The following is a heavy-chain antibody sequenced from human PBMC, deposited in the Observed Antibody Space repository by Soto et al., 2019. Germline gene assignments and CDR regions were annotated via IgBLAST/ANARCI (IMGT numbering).Heavy chain of an antibody. D-gene: IGHD5-12*01. Sequence: NPSETLSLTCDVYGGSFSRYYWNWIRQPPGKGLEWLGEINHSGSTNYNPSLESRVTISLDTSKTQFSLKLTSVTAADTAVYYGARGEGRLVGTWFDPWGQGTLVTVSS. CDR3: ARGEGRLVGTWFDP. J-gene: IGHJ5*02. CDR1: GGSFSRYY. V-gene: IGHV4-34*01. CDR2: INHSGST.